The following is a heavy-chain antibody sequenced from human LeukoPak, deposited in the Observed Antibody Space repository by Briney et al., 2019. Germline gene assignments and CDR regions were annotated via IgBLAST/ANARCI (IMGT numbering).Heavy chain of an antibody. CDR1: GFNFNIYT. D-gene: IGHD1-26*01. CDR2: VGSGGTR. Sequence: GGSLRLSCAASGFNFNIYTMSWVRQTQGKGLEWISAVGSGGTRYYADSVKGRFTISRDNSANTVSLQMDSLRADDTAMYYCAKMRGMPREAYHFDRWGQGTLVAVSS. CDR3: AKMRGMPREAYHFDR. J-gene: IGHJ4*02. V-gene: IGHV3-23*01.